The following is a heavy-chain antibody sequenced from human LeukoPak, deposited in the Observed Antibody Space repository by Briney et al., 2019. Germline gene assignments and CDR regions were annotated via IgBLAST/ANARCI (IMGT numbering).Heavy chain of an antibody. J-gene: IGHJ4*02. V-gene: IGHV3-7*01. CDR1: GFTFSSYW. CDR2: IKQDGSEK. D-gene: IGHD2-2*01. Sequence: GGALRLSCAASGFTFSSYWMSWVRQAPGKGLECVANIKQDGSEKYYVDSVRGRFTISRDNATNSLYLQMNSLRAEDTAVYYCSRFCSSASCAPSRFDYWGQGTLVSVSS. CDR3: SRFCSSASCAPSRFDY.